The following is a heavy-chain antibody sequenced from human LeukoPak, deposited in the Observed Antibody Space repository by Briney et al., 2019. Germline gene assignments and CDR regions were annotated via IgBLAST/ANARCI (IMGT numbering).Heavy chain of an antibody. V-gene: IGHV3-21*01. J-gene: IGHJ5*02. Sequence: GGSLRLSCAASGFTFSSYSMNWVRQAPGKGLEWVSSISSSSSYIYYADSVKGRFTISRDNAKNSLYLQMNSLRAEDKAVYYCVRVFAAYCGGDCYSPYNWFDPWGQGTLVTVSS. CDR3: VRVFAAYCGGDCYSPYNWFDP. CDR1: GFTFSSYS. CDR2: ISSSSSYI. D-gene: IGHD2-21*01.